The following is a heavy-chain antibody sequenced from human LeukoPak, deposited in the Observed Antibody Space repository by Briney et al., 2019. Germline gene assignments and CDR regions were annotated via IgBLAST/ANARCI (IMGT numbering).Heavy chain of an antibody. V-gene: IGHV4-31*03. CDR3: ARFSNDHGVKFDY. Sequence: PSQTLSLTCTVSGGSISSGGYYWSWVRQHPEKGLEWIGYIYYSGTAYYNPSLKSRVTMSVDTSKNQFSLILDSVTAADTAVYYCARFSNDHGVKFDYWGQGTLVTVSS. J-gene: IGHJ4*02. D-gene: IGHD4-17*01. CDR1: GGSISSGGYY. CDR2: IYYSGTA.